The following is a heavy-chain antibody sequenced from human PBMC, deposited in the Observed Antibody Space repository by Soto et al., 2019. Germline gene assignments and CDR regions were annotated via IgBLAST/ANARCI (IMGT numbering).Heavy chain of an antibody. CDR1: GYTFTSYG. Sequence: SCKASGYTFTSYGISWVRQAPGQGLEWVAVIWYDGSNKYYADSVKGRFTISRDNSKNTLYLQMNSLRAEDTSVYYCARVYERYSSGWPFDYWGQGTLVTVSS. D-gene: IGHD6-19*01. CDR3: ARVYERYSSGWPFDY. V-gene: IGHV3-33*01. CDR2: IWYDGSNK. J-gene: IGHJ4*02.